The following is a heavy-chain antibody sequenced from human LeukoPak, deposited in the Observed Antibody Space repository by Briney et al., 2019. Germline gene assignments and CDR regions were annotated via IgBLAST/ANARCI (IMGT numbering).Heavy chain of an antibody. J-gene: IGHJ4*02. V-gene: IGHV3-23*01. CDR2: ISVSGGST. CDR3: AKGGGATVPFDN. Sequence: GGSLRLSCAASGFTFSSYAMSWVRQAPGKGLEWVSVISVSGGSTYYADSVKGRFTISRDNSKNTLYLQMSSLRVEDTAVYYCAKGGGATVPFDNWGQGTLVTVSS. D-gene: IGHD4-11*01. CDR1: GFTFSSYA.